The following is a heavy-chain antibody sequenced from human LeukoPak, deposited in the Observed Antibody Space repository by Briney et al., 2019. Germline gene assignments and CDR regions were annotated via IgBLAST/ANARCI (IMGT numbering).Heavy chain of an antibody. J-gene: IGHJ4*02. CDR1: GASISGSSHYF. CDR3: ARYSGMGYSPGTYSNS. Sequence: PSETLSLTCTVSGASISGSSHYFWGWIRQTPGEGLEWIGGIYYSGISYYTPSLKSRLTSSVDTSRTQSSLKLSSVSAADTAVYYCARYSGMGYSPGTYSNSWGQGTRVTVSS. V-gene: IGHV4-39*01. CDR2: IYYSGIS. D-gene: IGHD1-26*01.